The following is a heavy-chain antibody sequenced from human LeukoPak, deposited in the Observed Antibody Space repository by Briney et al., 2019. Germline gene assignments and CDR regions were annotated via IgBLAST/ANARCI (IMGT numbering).Heavy chain of an antibody. J-gene: IGHJ4*02. CDR1: GFTFSSYA. Sequence: GGSLRLSCAASGFTFSSYAMSWVRQAPGKGLEWVSAISGSGGSTYYADSVKGRFTISRDNAKNSLYLQMNSLRGEDTALYYCARETYYDSSGYYIDYWGQGTLVTVSS. CDR2: ISGSGGST. D-gene: IGHD3-22*01. V-gene: IGHV3-23*01. CDR3: ARETYYDSSGYYIDY.